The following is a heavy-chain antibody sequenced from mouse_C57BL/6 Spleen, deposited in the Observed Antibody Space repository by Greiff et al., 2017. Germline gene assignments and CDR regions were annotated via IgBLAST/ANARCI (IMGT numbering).Heavy chain of an antibody. CDR3: ARGGWDGWYFDY. J-gene: IGHJ2*01. D-gene: IGHD4-1*01. V-gene: IGHV5-17*01. CDR1: GFTFSDYG. CDR2: ISSGSSTI. Sequence: EVMLVESGGGLVKPGGSLKLSCAASGFTFSDYGMHWVRQAPEKGLEWVAYISSGSSTIYYADTVKGRFTISRDNATNTRFLQMTSLRSEDTAMYYCARGGWDGWYFDYWGQGTTLTVSS.